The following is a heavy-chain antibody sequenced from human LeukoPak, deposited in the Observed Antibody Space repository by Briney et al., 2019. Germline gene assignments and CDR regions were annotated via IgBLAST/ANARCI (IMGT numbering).Heavy chain of an antibody. Sequence: GGSLRLSCAASGFNFIDYSMNWVRQAPGKGLEWISYIGISSGNTRYADSVKGRYTISRDKARNSLYLQMNSLRVEDTAVYYCARDHRYAFDNWGHGTLVTVSS. CDR3: ARDHRYAFDN. V-gene: IGHV3-48*01. CDR1: GFNFIDYS. D-gene: IGHD5-12*01. J-gene: IGHJ4*01. CDR2: IGISSGNT.